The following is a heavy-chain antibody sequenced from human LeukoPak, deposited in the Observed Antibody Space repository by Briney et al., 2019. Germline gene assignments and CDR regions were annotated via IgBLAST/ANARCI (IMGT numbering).Heavy chain of an antibody. Sequence: PGGSLRLSCAASGFTFSSYSMSWVRQAPGKGLEWVSVISAGGTITYYADSVKGRFTISRDNFKNAVYLQMNSLRAEDTAVYYCWGYHYYGSGRDAFDIWGQGTLVTVSS. J-gene: IGHJ3*02. CDR1: GFTFSSYS. D-gene: IGHD3-10*01. CDR3: WGYHYYGSGRDAFDI. CDR2: ISAGGTIT. V-gene: IGHV3-23*01.